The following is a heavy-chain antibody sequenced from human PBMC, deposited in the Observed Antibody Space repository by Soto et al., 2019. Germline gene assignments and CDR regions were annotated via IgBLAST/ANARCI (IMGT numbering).Heavy chain of an antibody. Sequence: VASVKVSCKASGGTFSSYAISWVRQAPGQGLEWMGGIIPIFGTANYAQKFQGRVTITADESTSTAYMELSSLRSEDTAVYYCARQDTAMVFIGYWGQGTLVTVSS. CDR2: IIPIFGTA. D-gene: IGHD5-18*01. CDR1: GGTFSSYA. CDR3: ARQDTAMVFIGY. J-gene: IGHJ4*02. V-gene: IGHV1-69*13.